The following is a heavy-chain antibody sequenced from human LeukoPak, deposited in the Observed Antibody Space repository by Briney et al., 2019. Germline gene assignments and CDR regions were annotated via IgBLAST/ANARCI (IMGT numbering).Heavy chain of an antibody. CDR3: AKEVAASYYYYCGMDV. Sequence: GGSLRLSCAASGFTFSSYGMHWVRQAPGKGLEWVAVISYDGSNKYYADSVKGRFTISRDNSKNTLYLQMNSPRAEDTAVYYCAKEVAASYYYYCGMDVWGQGTTVTVSS. J-gene: IGHJ6*02. D-gene: IGHD2-15*01. CDR2: ISYDGSNK. CDR1: GFTFSSYG. V-gene: IGHV3-30*18.